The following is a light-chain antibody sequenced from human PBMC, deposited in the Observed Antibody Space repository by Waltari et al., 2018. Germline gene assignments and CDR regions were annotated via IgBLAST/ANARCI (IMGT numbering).Light chain of an antibody. CDR2: AAS. Sequence: DSQRTQSPSSLSASVGDNGNIPCRASQGISNYLAWYQQKPGKVPKLLIYAASTLQSGVPSRFSGIGSGTDFTLPLSSLPPDYVATYYCHKSNSAPRSFGQGTKVEIK. CDR1: QGISNY. CDR3: HKSNSAPRS. J-gene: IGKJ1*01. V-gene: IGKV1-27*01.